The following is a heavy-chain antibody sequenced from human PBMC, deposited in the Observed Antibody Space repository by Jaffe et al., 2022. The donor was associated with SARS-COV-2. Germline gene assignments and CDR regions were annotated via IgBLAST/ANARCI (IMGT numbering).Heavy chain of an antibody. CDR3: ARGTLTPYYYYYGLDV. Sequence: QVQLVQSGAEVKKPGASLKVSCRASGYTFTGYYMHWVRQAPGQGLEWMGWINPNTGATNYAQKFQGWVTMTRDTSVSTAYMELSRLTSDETAVYYCARGTLTPYYYYYGLDVWGQGTTVTVSS. V-gene: IGHV1-2*04. J-gene: IGHJ6*02. CDR1: GYTFTGYY. CDR2: INPNTGAT. D-gene: IGHD2-8*01.